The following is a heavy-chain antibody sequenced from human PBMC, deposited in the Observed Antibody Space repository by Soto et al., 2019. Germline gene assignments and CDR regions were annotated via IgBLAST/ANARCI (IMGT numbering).Heavy chain of an antibody. D-gene: IGHD3-3*01. V-gene: IGHV3-74*01. Sequence: PGGSLRLSCAASGFTFGPFWMHWVRQAPGKGLVWLSHINSDGSTIVYADSVKGRFTISRDNAKNKLYLQMNSLRVEDTAVYYCTTVEPIFGVVPPNYYYGMDVWGQGTTVTVSS. CDR1: GFTFGPFW. CDR2: INSDGSTI. J-gene: IGHJ6*02. CDR3: TTVEPIFGVVPPNYYYGMDV.